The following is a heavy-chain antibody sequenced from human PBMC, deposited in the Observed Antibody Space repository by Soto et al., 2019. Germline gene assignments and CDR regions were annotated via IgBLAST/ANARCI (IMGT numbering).Heavy chain of an antibody. Sequence: QITLKESGPTRVKPTQTLTLTCTLSGFSLNTGGGGVVWIRQPPGKALEWLALIYWNDDRRYSPSLKNRLTITKDTSRNQVVLTVTNVAPDDTGTYYCAHRPNWGINGLGTWGQGTTVTVSS. CDR1: GFSLNTGGGG. V-gene: IGHV2-5*01. D-gene: IGHD7-27*01. CDR3: AHRPNWGINGLGT. CDR2: IYWNDDR. J-gene: IGHJ6*02.